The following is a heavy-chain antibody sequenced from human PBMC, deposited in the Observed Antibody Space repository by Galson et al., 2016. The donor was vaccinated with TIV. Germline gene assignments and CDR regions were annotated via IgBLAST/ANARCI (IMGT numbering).Heavy chain of an antibody. CDR1: GFIFSDYA. CDR2: ISRSGGNS. Sequence: SLRLSCAASGFIFSDYAMNWARQTPGKGLEWISYISRSGGNSFYAESVKGRFTVSRDSLEKSVFLQMNSLRDEDTAVYFCAREQNYALDVWGPGTMVTVSS. J-gene: IGHJ6*02. D-gene: IGHD1-7*01. V-gene: IGHV3-48*02. CDR3: AREQNYALDV.